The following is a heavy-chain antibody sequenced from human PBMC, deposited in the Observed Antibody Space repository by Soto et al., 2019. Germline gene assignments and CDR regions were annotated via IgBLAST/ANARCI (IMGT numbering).Heavy chain of an antibody. J-gene: IGHJ6*03. D-gene: IGHD3-10*01. CDR3: ARAGTNGDLDYYYYMDV. V-gene: IGHV1-3*01. CDR2: INAGNGNT. CDR1: GSTFTSYA. Sequence: ASVKVACKASGSTFTSYAMHWVRQAPGQRLEWMGWINAGNGNTKYSQKFQGRVTMTRDTSTSTAYMELSRLRSDDTAVYYCARAGTNGDLDYYYYMDVWGKGTTVTVSS.